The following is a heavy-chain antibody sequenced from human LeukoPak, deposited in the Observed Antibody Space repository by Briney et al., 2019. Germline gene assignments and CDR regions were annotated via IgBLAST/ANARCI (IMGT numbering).Heavy chain of an antibody. Sequence: SETLSLTCTVSGGSISSYYWSWIRQPPGKGLEWIGYIYYSGSTNYNPSLKSRVTISVDTSKNQFSLKLSSVTAADSAVYYCARRMKLAAKGDAFDIWGQGTMVTVSS. D-gene: IGHD2-15*01. CDR1: GGSISSYY. CDR2: IYYSGST. J-gene: IGHJ3*02. CDR3: ARRMKLAAKGDAFDI. V-gene: IGHV4-59*01.